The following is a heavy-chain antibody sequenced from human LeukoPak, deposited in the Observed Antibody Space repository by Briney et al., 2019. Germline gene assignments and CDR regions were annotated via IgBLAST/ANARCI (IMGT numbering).Heavy chain of an antibody. CDR1: GGSISSYY. CDR3: ARHRGGSIAVAGNGGDAFDI. D-gene: IGHD6-19*01. J-gene: IGHJ3*02. V-gene: IGHV4-59*08. CDR2: IYYSGST. Sequence: PSETLSLTCTVSGGSISSYYWSWIRQPPGKGLEWIGYIYYSGSTNYNPSLKSRVTISVDTSKNQFSLKLSSVTAADTAVYYCARHRGGSIAVAGNGGDAFDIWGQGTMVTVSS.